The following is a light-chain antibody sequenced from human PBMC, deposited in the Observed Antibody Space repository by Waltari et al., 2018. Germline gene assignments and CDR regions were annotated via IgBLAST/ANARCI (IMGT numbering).Light chain of an antibody. V-gene: IGKV3-20*01. J-gene: IGKJ2*01. CDR1: QSVSSSY. CDR2: GAS. Sequence: ERATLSCRASQSVSSSYLAWYQQKPGQAPRLLIYGASSRATGIPDRFSGSGSGTDFTLTISRLEPEDFAVYYCQQYGSSPPMYTFGQGTKLEIK. CDR3: QQYGSSPPMYT.